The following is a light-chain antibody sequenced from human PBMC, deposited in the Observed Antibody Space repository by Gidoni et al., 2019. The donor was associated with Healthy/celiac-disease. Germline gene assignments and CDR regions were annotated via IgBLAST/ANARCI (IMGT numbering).Light chain of an antibody. Sequence: QSVLTQPPPVSGAPGPRVTIPCTGSSSNIGAGYDVRWYQQLPGTAPILLIYGNSNRPSGVPDRFSGSKSGTTASLAITGLQAEDEADYYCQSYDSSLSGWVFGGGTKLTVL. V-gene: IGLV1-40*01. J-gene: IGLJ3*02. CDR3: QSYDSSLSGWV. CDR2: GNS. CDR1: SSNIGAGYD.